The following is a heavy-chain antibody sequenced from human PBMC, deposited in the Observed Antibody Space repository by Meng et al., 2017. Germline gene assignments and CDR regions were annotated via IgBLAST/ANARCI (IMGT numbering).Heavy chain of an antibody. CDR1: GYPFTSYA. D-gene: IGHD3-3*01. V-gene: IGHV1-3*01. CDR2: INAGNGNT. CDR3: ARVLPATIFGVVIDSWFDP. J-gene: IGHJ5*02. Sequence: QVDLVKSGDELKQPVAAVKVPCNASGYPFTSYAMHWGRQAPGQRLEWMGWINAGNGNTKYSQKFQGRVTITRDTSASTAYMELSSLRSEDTAVYYCARVLPATIFGVVIDSWFDPWGQGTLVTVSS.